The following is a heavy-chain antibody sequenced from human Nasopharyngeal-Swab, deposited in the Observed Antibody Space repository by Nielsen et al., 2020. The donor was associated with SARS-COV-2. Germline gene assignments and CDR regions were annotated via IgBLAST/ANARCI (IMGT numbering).Heavy chain of an antibody. Sequence: GESLKISCAASGFSITTYGMTWVRQAPGKGLEWISGISELGTGICYADSVWGRFTISRDTSKNTVYLQMNTLRADDTALYFCTRGLTGHIVQWNPSPYWGQGTLVTVSS. J-gene: IGHJ4*02. CDR2: ISELGTGI. CDR3: TRGLTGHIVQWNPSPY. V-gene: IGHV3-23*01. D-gene: IGHD1-14*01. CDR1: GFSITTYG.